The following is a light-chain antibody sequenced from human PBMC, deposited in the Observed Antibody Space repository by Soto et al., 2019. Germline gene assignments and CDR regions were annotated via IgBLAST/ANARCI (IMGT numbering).Light chain of an antibody. J-gene: IGLJ2*01. CDR2: DNN. CDR1: SSNIGNNY. V-gene: IGLV1-51*01. CDR3: GGWDDSLSGPV. Sequence: QSVLTQPPSVSAAPGQTVTISCSGSSSNIGNNYVSWYQQLPGTAPKLLIYDNNKRPSGVPARFSGSKSGTSASLAISGLRSEDEADYYCGGWDDSLSGPVFGGGTKVTVL.